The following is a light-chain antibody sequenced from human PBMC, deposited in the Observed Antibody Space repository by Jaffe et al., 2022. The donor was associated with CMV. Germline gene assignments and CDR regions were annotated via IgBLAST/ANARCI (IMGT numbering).Light chain of an antibody. Sequence: DIQMTQSPSSLSASVGDRVTVTCRASQSISRYLNWYQQKPGKAPKLLIYAASILQSGVPSRFSGSGSGTDFTLTISSLQPEDIASYYCQQSYNTYTFGQGTKLEIK. V-gene: IGKV1-39*01. CDR3: QQSYNTYT. CDR2: AAS. CDR1: QSISRY. J-gene: IGKJ2*01.